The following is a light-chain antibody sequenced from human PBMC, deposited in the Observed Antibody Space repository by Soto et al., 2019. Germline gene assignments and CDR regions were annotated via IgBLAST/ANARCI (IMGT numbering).Light chain of an antibody. J-gene: IGKJ1*01. V-gene: IGKV1-5*01. CDR2: DAS. CDR1: QSISSW. CDR3: QQYNSYPWT. Sequence: DIHITLSPSTLFASVGDSVTITCRASQSISSWLAWYQQKPGKVPKLLIYDASSLESGVPSRFSGGGSGTEFTLTISSLQPDDFATYYCQQYNSYPWTFGQGTKVDIK.